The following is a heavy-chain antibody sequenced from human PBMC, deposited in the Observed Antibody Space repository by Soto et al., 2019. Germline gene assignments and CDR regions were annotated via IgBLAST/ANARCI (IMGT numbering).Heavy chain of an antibody. V-gene: IGHV3-30-3*01. CDR2: ISYDGANK. CDR3: ARATPAMVISWGYFDY. CDR1: GFRFNSYT. D-gene: IGHD5-18*01. J-gene: IGHJ4*02. Sequence: GGSLRLSCAASGFRFNSYTMHWVRQAPGKGLEWVAVISYDGANKYYADSVKGRFSISGDNSKNTLYLQMNSLRAEDTAVYYCARATPAMVISWGYFDYWGQGTLVTVSS.